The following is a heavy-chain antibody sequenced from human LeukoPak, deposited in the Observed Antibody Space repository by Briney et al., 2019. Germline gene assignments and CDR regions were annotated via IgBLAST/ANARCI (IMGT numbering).Heavy chain of an antibody. CDR1: GFTFSSYA. CDR3: AKDREEDMATITLSDS. J-gene: IGHJ4*02. V-gene: IGHV3-23*01. Sequence: GGSLRLSCGASGFTFSSYAMSWVRQAPGKGLEWVSAIGGSAHRTYYADSVKGRFTVSRDNSKNTLYLQLSSLRAEDTAMYYCAKDREEDMATITLSDSWGQGTLVTVSS. D-gene: IGHD5-24*01. CDR2: IGGSAHRT.